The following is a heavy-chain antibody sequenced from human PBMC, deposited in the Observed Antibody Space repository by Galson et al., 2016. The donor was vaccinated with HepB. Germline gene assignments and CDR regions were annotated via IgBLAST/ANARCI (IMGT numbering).Heavy chain of an antibody. V-gene: IGHV5-10-1*01. Sequence: QSGAEVKKPGESLRISCKGSGYTFTNYWIHWVRQMPGKGLEWMGKIDPGNANTNYSPSFQGHVTISVDKSISTAYLQWSSLKASDTAMYYCARPYYHHSGSYRDWGQGTLVTVSS. D-gene: IGHD3-10*01. CDR2: IDPGNANT. CDR3: ARPYYHHSGSYRD. CDR1: GYTFTNYW. J-gene: IGHJ4*02.